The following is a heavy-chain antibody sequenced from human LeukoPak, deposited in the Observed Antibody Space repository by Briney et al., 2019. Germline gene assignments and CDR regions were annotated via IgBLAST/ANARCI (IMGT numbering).Heavy chain of an antibody. CDR1: GFTFSSYW. Sequence: GGSLRLSCAASGFTFSSYWMSWVRQAPGKGLEWVANIKQDGSEKYYVDSVKGRFTITRDNTRNSLFLQMYSLRAEDTAVYFCAREDGYCSGGNCYSYFDSWGQGTLVTVSS. J-gene: IGHJ4*02. CDR3: AREDGYCSGGNCYSYFDS. V-gene: IGHV3-7*01. D-gene: IGHD2-15*01. CDR2: IKQDGSEK.